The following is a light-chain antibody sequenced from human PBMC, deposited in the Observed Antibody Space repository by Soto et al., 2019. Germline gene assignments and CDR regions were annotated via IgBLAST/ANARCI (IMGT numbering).Light chain of an antibody. Sequence: QSVLTQPPSASGSPGQSVTISCTGTSSDVCGYDYVSWYQQHPGKAPKLMIYEVTIRPSGVSDRFSGSKSGNTASLTVSGLQAEDEADYYCSSYTGGNPSYVFGTGTKLTVL. CDR3: SSYTGGNPSYV. CDR1: SSDVCGYDY. J-gene: IGLJ1*01. V-gene: IGLV2-8*01. CDR2: EVT.